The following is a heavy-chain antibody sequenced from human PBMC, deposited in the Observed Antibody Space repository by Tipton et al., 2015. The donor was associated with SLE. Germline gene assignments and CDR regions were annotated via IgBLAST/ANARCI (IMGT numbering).Heavy chain of an antibody. CDR2: IYYSVRAINNPSLSSGST. J-gene: IGHJ6*02. D-gene: IGHD5-12*01. Sequence: TLSLTCTVSGGSFTTYYWNWVRQSPGRGLEWIGYIYYSVRAINNPSLSSGSTKYNPSLEGRVTISGDTSKNQVSLKVTSVAAADTAVYYCAGSSGYDYRMYNYYGMDVWGQGTTVTVSS. CDR3: AGSSGYDYRMYNYYGMDV. CDR1: GGSFTTYY. V-gene: IGHV4-59*01.